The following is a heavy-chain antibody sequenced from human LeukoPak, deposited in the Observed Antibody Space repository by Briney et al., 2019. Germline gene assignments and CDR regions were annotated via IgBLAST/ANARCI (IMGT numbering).Heavy chain of an antibody. CDR1: GGSIRSYY. D-gene: IGHD2-15*01. CDR3: ARDSGASWYFDL. V-gene: IGHV4-59*01. Sequence: SETLSLTCSVSGGSIRSYYWSWIRQSPGKGLEWIAYIYYSGSTNYNPSLKSRVIISPDTSKNQFSLNLSSVTAADTAVYYCARDSGASWYFDLWGRGTLVTVSS. J-gene: IGHJ2*01. CDR2: IYYSGST.